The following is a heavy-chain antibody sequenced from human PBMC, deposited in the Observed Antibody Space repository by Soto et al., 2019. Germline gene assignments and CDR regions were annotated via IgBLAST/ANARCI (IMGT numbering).Heavy chain of an antibody. CDR2: ISSSGGST. Sequence: GGSLRLSCAASGFTFSSYAMGWVRQAPGKGLEWVSAISSSGGSTYYADSVKGRFTISRDNSKNTLYMQMNSLRAEDTAVYYCAKDRWGRNSYGGGFDYWGQGTLVTVSS. CDR1: GFTFSSYA. J-gene: IGHJ4*02. V-gene: IGHV3-23*01. D-gene: IGHD5-18*01. CDR3: AKDRWGRNSYGGGFDY.